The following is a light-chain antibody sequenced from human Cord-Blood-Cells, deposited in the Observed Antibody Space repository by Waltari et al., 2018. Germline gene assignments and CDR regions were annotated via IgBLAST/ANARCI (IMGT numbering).Light chain of an antibody. V-gene: IGKV4-1*01. CDR2: WAS. CDR3: QQYYSTPQT. Sequence: DIVMTQSPASLAVSLGERATINCKSSQCVLYSSNNKNYLAWYQQKPGQPPKLLIYWASTRESGVPDRFSGSGSGTDFTLTISSLQAEDVAVYYCQQYYSTPQTFGQGTKLEIK. J-gene: IGKJ2*01. CDR1: QCVLYSSNNKNY.